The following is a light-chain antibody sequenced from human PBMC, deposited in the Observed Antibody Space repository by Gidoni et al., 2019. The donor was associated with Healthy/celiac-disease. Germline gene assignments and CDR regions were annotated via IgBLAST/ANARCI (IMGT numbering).Light chain of an antibody. CDR2: DAS. Sequence: EIVLTQSPATLAFSPGERATLSCRAGQRVSSYLAWYQQKPGQAPRLLIYDASNRATGIPARFSGSGSGTDFTLTISSLEPEDFAVYYCQQRSNWPPWTFGQGTKVEIK. V-gene: IGKV3-11*01. CDR1: QRVSSY. CDR3: QQRSNWPPWT. J-gene: IGKJ1*01.